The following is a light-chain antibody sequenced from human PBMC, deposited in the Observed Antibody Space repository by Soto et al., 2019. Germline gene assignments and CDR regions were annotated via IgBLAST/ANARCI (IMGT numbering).Light chain of an antibody. V-gene: IGKV3-20*01. CDR1: QSVSSSY. CDR3: QQYGASFT. J-gene: IGKJ3*01. CDR2: GAS. Sequence: EIVLTQFPGTLSLSPGERATLSCRASQSVSSSYLAWYQQKPGQAPRLLIFGASSRATGIPDRFSGSGSGTDFTLTINRLEPEDFAVYYCQQYGASFTFGPGTKVDIK.